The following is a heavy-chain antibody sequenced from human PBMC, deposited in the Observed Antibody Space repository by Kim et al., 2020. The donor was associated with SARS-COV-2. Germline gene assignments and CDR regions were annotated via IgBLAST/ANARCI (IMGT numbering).Heavy chain of an antibody. CDR3: ARGKYSSSCFDY. V-gene: IGHV4-34*01. Sequence: NYTPSLKSRVTISVDTSKNQFSLKLSSVTAADTAVYYCARGKYSSSCFDYWGQGTLVTVSS. J-gene: IGHJ4*02. D-gene: IGHD6-13*01.